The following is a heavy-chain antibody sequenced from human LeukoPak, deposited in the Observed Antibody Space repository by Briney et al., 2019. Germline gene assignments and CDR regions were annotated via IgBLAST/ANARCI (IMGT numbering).Heavy chain of an antibody. Sequence: AGGSLRLSCAASGFTFSSYGMHWVRQAPGKGLEWVAVISYDGSNKYYADSVKGRFTISRDNSKNTLYLQMNSLRAEDTAVYYCAKLGGIRDDDAFDIWGQGTMVTVSS. D-gene: IGHD3-16*01. CDR1: GFTFSSYG. CDR2: ISYDGSNK. J-gene: IGHJ3*02. V-gene: IGHV3-30*18. CDR3: AKLGGIRDDDAFDI.